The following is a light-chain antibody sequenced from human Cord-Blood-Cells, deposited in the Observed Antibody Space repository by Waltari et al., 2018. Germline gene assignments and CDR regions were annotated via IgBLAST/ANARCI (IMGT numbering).Light chain of an antibody. J-gene: IGKJ4*01. CDR1: QGISSY. CDR2: AAS. V-gene: IGKV1-8*01. CDR3: QQYYSYPRT. Sequence: AIRMTQYPSSFSASTGDRVTITCRASQGISSYLAWYQQKPGKAPKLLIYAASTLQSGVPSRFSGSGSVTDFTLTISCLQSEDFATYYCQQYYSYPRTFGGGTKVEIK.